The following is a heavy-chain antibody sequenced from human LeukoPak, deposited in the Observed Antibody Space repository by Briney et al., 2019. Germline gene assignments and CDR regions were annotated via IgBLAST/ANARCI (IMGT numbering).Heavy chain of an antibody. D-gene: IGHD2-2*02. Sequence: ASVKVSCKASGYTFTSYGTSWVRQAPGQGLEWMGWISAYNGNTNYAQKLQGRVTMTTDTSTSTAYMELRSLRSDDTAVYYCAAIGYCSSTSCYTGSYYYYYMDVWGKGTTVTVSS. V-gene: IGHV1-18*01. J-gene: IGHJ6*03. CDR1: GYTFTSYG. CDR2: ISAYNGNT. CDR3: AAIGYCSSTSCYTGSYYYYYMDV.